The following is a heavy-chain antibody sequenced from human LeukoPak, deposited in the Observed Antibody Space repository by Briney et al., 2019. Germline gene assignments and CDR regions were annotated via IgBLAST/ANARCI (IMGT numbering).Heavy chain of an antibody. J-gene: IGHJ4*02. V-gene: IGHV1-18*01. CDR2: IIPAFGTT. Sequence: ASVKVSCKSSGYTFTSYGITWVRQAPGQGLEWMGLIIPAFGTTHYAQKFQGRVTIPSDRSTTTAYMELGSLTSEDTAVYYCAREYYGSGSYYDGYYLDYWGQGTLVTVSS. CDR3: AREYYGSGSYYDGYYLDY. CDR1: GYTFTSYG. D-gene: IGHD3-10*01.